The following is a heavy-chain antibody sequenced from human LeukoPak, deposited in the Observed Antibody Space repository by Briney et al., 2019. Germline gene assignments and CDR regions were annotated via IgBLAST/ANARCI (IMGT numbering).Heavy chain of an antibody. Sequence: GGSLRLSCAASGFTFSSYAMHWVRQAPGKGLEWVAVISYDGSNKYYADSVKGRFTISRDNSKNTLYLQMNSLRAEDTAVYYCARTLYSGSYYPTYYFDYWGQGTLVTVSS. CDR2: ISYDGSNK. D-gene: IGHD1-26*01. CDR3: ARTLYSGSYYPTYYFDY. CDR1: GFTFSSYA. J-gene: IGHJ4*02. V-gene: IGHV3-30*04.